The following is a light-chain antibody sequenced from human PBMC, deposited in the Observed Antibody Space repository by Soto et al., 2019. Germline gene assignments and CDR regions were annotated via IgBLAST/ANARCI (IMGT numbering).Light chain of an antibody. Sequence: QSALTQPASVSGSPGQSITISCTGTSSDIGTYSYVSWYQQHPGKVPKLMIYEVSNRPSGVSNRFSGSKSGNTASLAISGLQAEDEADYYCSSYTTSSTQVFGGGTQLTVL. V-gene: IGLV2-14*01. CDR1: SSDIGTYSY. J-gene: IGLJ3*02. CDR3: SSYTTSSTQV. CDR2: EVS.